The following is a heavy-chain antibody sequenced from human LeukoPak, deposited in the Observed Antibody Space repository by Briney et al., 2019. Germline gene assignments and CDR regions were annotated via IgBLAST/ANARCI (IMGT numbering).Heavy chain of an antibody. CDR1: GYTFTGYY. CDR3: AAGPSYYDSSGYSRLDV. V-gene: IGHV1-58*02. D-gene: IGHD3-22*01. J-gene: IGHJ6*04. CDR2: IVVGSGNT. Sequence: SVKVSRKASGYTFTGYYMHWVRQARGQRLEWIGWIVVGSGNTNYAQKFQERVTITRDMSTSTAYMELSSLRSEDTAVYYCAAGPSYYDSSGYSRLDVWGKGTTVTISS.